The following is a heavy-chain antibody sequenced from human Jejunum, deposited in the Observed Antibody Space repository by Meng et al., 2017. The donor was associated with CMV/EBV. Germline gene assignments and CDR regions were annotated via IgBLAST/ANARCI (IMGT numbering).Heavy chain of an antibody. V-gene: IGHV1-18*01. J-gene: IGHJ6*02. D-gene: IGHD1-1*01. CDR1: G. Sequence: GISWVRQAPGQGLEWMGWVSINHDNINNAPNLQGRLTMTRDSSTSTAYMELTSLRSDDTAVYYCARSGKTGSLLPVGFYSYGMDVWGQGTTVTVSS. CDR3: ARSGKTGSLLPVGFYSYGMDV. CDR2: VSINHDNI.